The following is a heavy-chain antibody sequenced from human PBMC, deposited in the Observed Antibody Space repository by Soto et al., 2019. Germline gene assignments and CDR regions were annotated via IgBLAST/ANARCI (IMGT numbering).Heavy chain of an antibody. V-gene: IGHV4-59*01. CDR2: FYYSGST. CDR1: GGSISSYY. J-gene: IGHJ6*01. CDR3: AREFSTVTHYGMAV. D-gene: IGHD4-17*01. Sequence: PSETLSLTCTVSGGSISSYYWSWIRQPPGKGLEWIGYFYYSGSTNYNPSLKSRVTISVDTSKNQFSLKLSSVTAADTAVYYCAREFSTVTHYGMAVWGQGTTVTVSS.